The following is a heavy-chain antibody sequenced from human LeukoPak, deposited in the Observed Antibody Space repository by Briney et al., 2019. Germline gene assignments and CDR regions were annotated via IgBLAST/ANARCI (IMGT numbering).Heavy chain of an antibody. D-gene: IGHD6-13*01. CDR2: ISSYSDYI. J-gene: IGHJ3*02. CDR3: ARPYSSSSPDGFDI. Sequence: GGSLRLSCAASGFTFSSYNMNWVHQALGKGLEWVSSISSYSDYIYYADSVKGRFTISRDNAENSLYLQMNSLRVEDMAVYFCARPYSSSSPDGFDIWGQGTMVTVSS. V-gene: IGHV3-21*01. CDR1: GFTFSSYN.